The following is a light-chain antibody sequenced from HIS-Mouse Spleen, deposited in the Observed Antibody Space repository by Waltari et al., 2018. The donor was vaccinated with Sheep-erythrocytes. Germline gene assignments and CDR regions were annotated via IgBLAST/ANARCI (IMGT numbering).Light chain of an antibody. Sequence: SYELTQPPSVSVSPGQTASITCSGDKLGDKYACWYQQKPGQSPVLVIYQYSKPPSGIPEQFSGSNSGNTATLTISGAQAMDEADYYCQAWDSSTALYVFGTGTKVTVL. CDR3: QAWDSSTALYV. J-gene: IGLJ1*01. V-gene: IGLV3-1*01. CDR1: KLGDKY. CDR2: QYS.